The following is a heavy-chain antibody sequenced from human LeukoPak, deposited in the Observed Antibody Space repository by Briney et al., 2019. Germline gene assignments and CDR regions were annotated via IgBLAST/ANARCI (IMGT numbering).Heavy chain of an antibody. D-gene: IGHD2-15*01. CDR2: ISNSGST. CDR1: GGPITSHY. Sequence: ASETLSFTCTVSGGPITSHYWTWIRQSPVKGLEWIGDISNSGSTSYNPSLKSRVTISIDTSKSQFSLKLSSVTAADTAVYYCGRDALVGYFSYYYMDVWGKGTTVTVSS. V-gene: IGHV4-59*11. CDR3: GRDALVGYFSYYYMDV. J-gene: IGHJ6*03.